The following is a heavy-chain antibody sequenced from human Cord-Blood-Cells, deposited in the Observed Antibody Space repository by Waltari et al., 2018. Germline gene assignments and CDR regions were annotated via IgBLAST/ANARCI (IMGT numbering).Heavy chain of an antibody. V-gene: IGHV3-21*01. Sequence: EVQLVESGGGLVKPGGSLRLSCAASGFTFSSYSMNWVRQAHGKGLEGVSSISSSSSYIYYADSVKGRFTISRDNAKNSLYLQMNSLRAEDTAVYYCARDKYCSSTSCYNWYFDLWGRGTLVTVSS. J-gene: IGHJ2*01. CDR3: ARDKYCSSTSCYNWYFDL. CDR2: ISSSSSYI. CDR1: GFTFSSYS. D-gene: IGHD2-2*02.